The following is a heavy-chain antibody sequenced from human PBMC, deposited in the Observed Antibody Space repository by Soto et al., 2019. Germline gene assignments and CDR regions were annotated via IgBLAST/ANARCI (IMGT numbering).Heavy chain of an antibody. CDR1: GYTFTSYG. V-gene: IGHV1-18*01. CDR2: ISAYNGNT. Sequence: ASVKVSCKASGYTFTSYGISWVRQAPGQGLEWMGWISAYNGNTNYAQKLQGRVTMTTDTSTSTAYMELRSLRSDDTAVYYCARTPLGIAAAGIVAAGPSRDYYYYMDVWGKGTTVTVSS. CDR3: ARTPLGIAAAGIVAAGPSRDYYYYMDV. D-gene: IGHD6-13*01. J-gene: IGHJ6*03.